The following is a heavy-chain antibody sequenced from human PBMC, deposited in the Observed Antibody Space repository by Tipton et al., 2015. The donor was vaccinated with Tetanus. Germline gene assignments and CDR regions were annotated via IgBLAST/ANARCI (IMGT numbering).Heavy chain of an antibody. CDR2: INPDGRRT. J-gene: IGHJ6*02. CDR3: ARRSLTNYGLDV. Sequence: QLVQSGGGVVQPGRSLRLSCVASGLSFGRYGMHWVRQTPGKGLVWISRINPDGRRTNYADSVKGRFTISRDHAKNTVYLQMNSLRAEDTAVYFCARRSLTNYGLDVWGQGTPVTVSS. CDR1: GLSFGRYG. V-gene: IGHV3-74*02. D-gene: IGHD1-1*01.